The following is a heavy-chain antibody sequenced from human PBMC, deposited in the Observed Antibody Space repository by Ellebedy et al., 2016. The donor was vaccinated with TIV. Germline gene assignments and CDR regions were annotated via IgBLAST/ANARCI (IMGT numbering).Heavy chain of an antibody. CDR2: INSDGSST. J-gene: IGHJ4*02. Sequence: GGSLRLSCAASGFTFSSYWIHWVRQAPGRGLVWISRINSDGSSTSYADFVKGRFTISRDNVKNTVFLQMSSLRAEDTAIYYCVRDLGVTSSYLDTWGQGTLVTVSS. CDR1: GFTFSSYW. D-gene: IGHD2-8*01. CDR3: VRDLGVTSSYLDT. V-gene: IGHV3-74*01.